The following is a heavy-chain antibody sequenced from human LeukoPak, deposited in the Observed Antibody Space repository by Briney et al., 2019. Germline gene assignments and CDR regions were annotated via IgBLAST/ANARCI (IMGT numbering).Heavy chain of an antibody. V-gene: IGHV1-69*05. J-gene: IGHJ4*02. CDR1: GGTFSSYA. Sequence: SVKVSCKASGGTFSSYAISWVRQAPGQGLEWMGRIIPIFGTANYAQKFQGRVTITTDESTSTAYMELSSLRSEDTAVYYCFVGLDKREFDYWGQGTLVTVSS. CDR3: FVGLDKREFDY. CDR2: IIPIFGTA. D-gene: IGHD3-16*01.